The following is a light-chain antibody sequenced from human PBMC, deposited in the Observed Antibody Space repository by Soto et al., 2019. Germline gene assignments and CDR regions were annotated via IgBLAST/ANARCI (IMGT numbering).Light chain of an antibody. J-gene: IGLJ1*01. Sequence: QSVLTQPPSVSGAPGQRVTISCTGSSSNIGAGYDVHWYLQLPGTAPKLLIYGNSNRPSGVPDRFSGSKSGTSASLAITGLQAEDEADYYCQSYDSSLSAFYVFGTGTQLTVL. V-gene: IGLV1-40*01. CDR2: GNS. CDR3: QSYDSSLSAFYV. CDR1: SSNIGAGYD.